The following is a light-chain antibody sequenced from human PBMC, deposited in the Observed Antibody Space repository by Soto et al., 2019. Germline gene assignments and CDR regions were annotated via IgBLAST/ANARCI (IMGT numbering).Light chain of an antibody. CDR3: SSYTTNITPVV. Sequence: QSALTQPASVSGSPGQSITISCTGTSGDIGGYNYVSWYQQHPGKAPKLLMSEVTNRPSGVSNRFSGSKSGNTASLTISGLQAEDEADYYCSSYTTNITPVVFGGGTKLTVL. CDR2: EVT. J-gene: IGLJ2*01. V-gene: IGLV2-14*01. CDR1: SGDIGGYNY.